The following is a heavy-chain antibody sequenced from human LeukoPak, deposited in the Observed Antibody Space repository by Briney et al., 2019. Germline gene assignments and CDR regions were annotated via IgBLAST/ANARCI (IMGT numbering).Heavy chain of an antibody. Sequence: GASVKVSCKASGYTFTSYYMHWVRQAPGQGLEWMGIINPSGGSTSYAQKFQGRVTMTRDMSTSTVYMELSSLRSEDTAVYYCARDGNRLYYDLWSGSYAFDIWGQGTMVTVSS. V-gene: IGHV1-46*01. D-gene: IGHD3-3*01. CDR1: GYTFTSYY. J-gene: IGHJ3*02. CDR2: INPSGGST. CDR3: ARDGNRLYYDLWSGSYAFDI.